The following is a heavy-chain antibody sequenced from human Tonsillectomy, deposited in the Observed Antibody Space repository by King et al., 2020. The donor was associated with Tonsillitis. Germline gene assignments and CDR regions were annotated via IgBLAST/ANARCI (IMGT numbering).Heavy chain of an antibody. CDR3: ARGILDYGDYVGIDY. D-gene: IGHD4-17*01. J-gene: IGHJ4*02. CDR2: IIPSFGTA. V-gene: IGHV1-69*06. CDR1: GGTFSSYD. Sequence: QLVQSGAEVKKPGSSVKVSCKASGGTFSSYDISWVRQAPGQGLEWMGGIIPSFGTANYAQQFQGRVTITADKSTSTAYLELSSLRSEDTAVYYFARGILDYGDYVGIDYWGQGTLVTVSS.